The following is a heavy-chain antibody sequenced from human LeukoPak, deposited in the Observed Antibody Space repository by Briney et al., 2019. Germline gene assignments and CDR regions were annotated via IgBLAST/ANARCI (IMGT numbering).Heavy chain of an antibody. CDR1: GVSFSGYY. CDR3: ARAAYSSVTHFDY. CDR2: INHSGST. Sequence: SETLSLICAVYGVSFSGYYWSWIRQPPGKGLEWIGEINHSGSTNYNPSLKSRVTISVDTSKNQFPLKLSSVTAADTAVYYCARAAYSSVTHFDYWGQGTLVTVSS. V-gene: IGHV4-34*01. D-gene: IGHD4-17*01. J-gene: IGHJ4*02.